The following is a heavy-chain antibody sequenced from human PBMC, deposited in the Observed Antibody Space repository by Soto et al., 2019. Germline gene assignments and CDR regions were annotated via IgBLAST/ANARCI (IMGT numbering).Heavy chain of an antibody. V-gene: IGHV1-69*13. CDR2: IIPIFGTA. J-gene: IGHJ6*02. CDR3: ARVYSVVGDRHAEMDV. CDR1: GGTFSIDA. Sequence: SVKVSCKASGGTFSIDAISCVLQSPLQGLEWMGGIIPIFGTANYAQKFQGRVTITADESTSTAYMELSSLRSEDTAVYYCARVYSVVGDRHAEMDVWGQGTTVTVSS. D-gene: IGHD2-2*01.